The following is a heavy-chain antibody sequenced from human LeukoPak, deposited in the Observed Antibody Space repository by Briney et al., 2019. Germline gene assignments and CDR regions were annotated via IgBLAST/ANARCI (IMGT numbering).Heavy chain of an antibody. CDR2: IIGSSGTT. Sequence: GGSLRLSCVASGFSFNNYAMNWVRQAPGKGLEWVSLIIGSSGTTFYADSVKGRFTISRDKSKSTLYLQMNSLRAEDTAVYYCAKGAYDYIEIAYFDYWGQGTLVTVSS. CDR3: AKGAYDYIEIAYFDY. CDR1: GFSFNNYA. V-gene: IGHV3-23*01. J-gene: IGHJ4*02. D-gene: IGHD5-12*01.